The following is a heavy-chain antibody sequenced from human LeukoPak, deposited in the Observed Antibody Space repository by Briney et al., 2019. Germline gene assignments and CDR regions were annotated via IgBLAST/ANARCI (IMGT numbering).Heavy chain of an antibody. CDR2: ISGSGGST. V-gene: IGHV3-23*01. J-gene: IGHJ4*02. CDR3: AKVVAYCGGDCYGSPFDY. CDR1: GFTVSSNY. Sequence: GGSLRLSRAASGFTVSSNYMSWVRQAPGKGLEWVSAISGSGGSTYYADSVKGRFTISRDNSKNTLYLQMNSLRAKDTAVYYCAKVVAYCGGDCYGSPFDYWGQGTLVTVSS. D-gene: IGHD2-21*02.